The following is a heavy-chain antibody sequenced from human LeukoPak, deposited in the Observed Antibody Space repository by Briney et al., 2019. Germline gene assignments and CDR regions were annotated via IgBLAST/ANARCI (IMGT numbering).Heavy chain of an antibody. D-gene: IGHD3-3*01. V-gene: IGHV3-11*04. CDR1: GFTFNNYY. J-gene: IGHJ4*02. CDR2: ISSSGRNI. CDR3: ARERDDYYFDY. Sequence: PGGSLRLSCAASGFTFNNYYMSWVRQAPGKGLEWVSYISSSGRNIYYADYVNGRFTISRDNAKNSLYLQMNSLRAEDTAVYYCARERDDYYFDYWGQGTLVTVSS.